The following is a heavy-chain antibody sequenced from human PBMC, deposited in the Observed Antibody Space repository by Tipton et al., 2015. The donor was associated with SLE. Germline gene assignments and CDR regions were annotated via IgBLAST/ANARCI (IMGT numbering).Heavy chain of an antibody. D-gene: IGHD6-13*01. CDR3: AREGYSSSWYSAFDI. J-gene: IGHJ3*02. CDR1: GFTFSSYW. CDR2: INSDGSST. Sequence: SLRLSCAASGFTFSSYWMHWVRQAPGKGLVWVSRINSDGSSTSYADSVKGRFTISRDNAKNTLYLQMNSLRAEDTAAYYCAREGYSSSWYSAFDIWGQGTMVTVSS. V-gene: IGHV3-74*01.